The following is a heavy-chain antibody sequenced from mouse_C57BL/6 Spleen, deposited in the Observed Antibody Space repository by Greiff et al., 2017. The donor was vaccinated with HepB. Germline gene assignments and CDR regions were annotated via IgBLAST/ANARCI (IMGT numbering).Heavy chain of an antibody. CDR1: GYAFSSSW. Sequence: VQLQQSGPELVKPGASVKISCKASGYAFSSSWMNWVKQRPGKGLEWIGRIYPGDGDTNYNGKFKGKATLPADKSSSTAYMQLSSLTSADSAVYFCARPNYYGSSPWYFDVWGTGTTVTVSS. CDR3: ARPNYYGSSPWYFDV. D-gene: IGHD1-1*01. V-gene: IGHV1-82*01. CDR2: IYPGDGDT. J-gene: IGHJ1*03.